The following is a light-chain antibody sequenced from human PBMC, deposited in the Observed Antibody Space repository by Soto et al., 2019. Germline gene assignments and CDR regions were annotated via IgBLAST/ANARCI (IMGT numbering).Light chain of an antibody. V-gene: IGKV3D-20*01. CDR2: DAS. CDR1: QSVGSTN. J-gene: IGKJ3*01. Sequence: EIVLTQSPATLSLSPGERATLSCGASQSVGSTNLAWYQQKPGLAPRLLIYDASTRATGIPDRFSGSGSGTDFTLSISRLEPEDFDVYHCQQYSRSPFTFGPGTKVDIK. CDR3: QQYSRSPFT.